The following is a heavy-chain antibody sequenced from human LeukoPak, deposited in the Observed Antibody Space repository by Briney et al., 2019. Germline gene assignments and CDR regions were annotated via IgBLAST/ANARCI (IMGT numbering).Heavy chain of an antibody. J-gene: IGHJ4*02. CDR3: ARDQGWADLDYYFDF. D-gene: IGHD1-1*01. V-gene: IGHV3-30*02. Sequence: GGSLRLSCAASGFTFSSYGMHWVRQAPGKGLEWVAFIRYDGSNEDYADSVKGRFTISRDNSKNTLYLQMNSLRADDTAVYFCARDQGWADLDYYFDFWGQGTLVTVSS. CDR2: IRYDGSNE. CDR1: GFTFSSYG.